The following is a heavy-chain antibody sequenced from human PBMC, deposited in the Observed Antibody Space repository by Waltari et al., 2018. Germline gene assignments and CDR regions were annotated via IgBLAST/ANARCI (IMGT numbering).Heavy chain of an antibody. Sequence: DVRLAPSVAERTRPGSAVTVSYQLSGSTLPDYYMLWLQQAPGKGLECRGLVDPVDGEPRYAEKSQGRVTITADTTTDTAYLGLRSVRSEDTDVYYSATGSKECSCWYDWGQGTLVTVSS. CDR3: ATGSKECSCWYD. J-gene: IGHJ4*02. V-gene: IGHV1-69-2*01. CDR1: GSTLPDYY. CDR2: VDPVDGEP. D-gene: IGHD6-19*01.